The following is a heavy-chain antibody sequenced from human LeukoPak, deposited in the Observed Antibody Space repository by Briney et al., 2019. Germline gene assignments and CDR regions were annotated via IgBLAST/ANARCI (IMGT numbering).Heavy chain of an antibody. CDR1: GFTFDDYG. D-gene: IGHD3-10*01. J-gene: IGHJ6*03. CDR3: ARGALTYYYGSGSYYSPSYYYMDV. V-gene: IGHV3-20*04. CDR2: INWNGDST. Sequence: GGSLRLSCAASGFTFDDYGMNWVRQAPGKGLEWVSGINWNGDSTDYADSVKGRFTISRDNAKNSLYLQMNSLRAEDTAVYYCARGALTYYYGSGSYYSPSYYYMDVWGKGTTVTVSS.